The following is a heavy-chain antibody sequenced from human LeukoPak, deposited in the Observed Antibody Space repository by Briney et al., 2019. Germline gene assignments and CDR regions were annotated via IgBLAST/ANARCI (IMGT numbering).Heavy chain of an antibody. Sequence: PGGSLRLSCAASGFTFSSYAMSWVRQAPGKGLEWVSSICGSGDSTYYADSVKGRFTISRDNSKNTLYLQMNSLRAEDTAVYYCAKPLPPETVTRQYYFDYWGRGTLVTVSP. V-gene: IGHV3-23*01. CDR1: GFTFSSYA. CDR2: ICGSGDST. CDR3: AKPLPPETVTRQYYFDY. J-gene: IGHJ4*02. D-gene: IGHD4-11*01.